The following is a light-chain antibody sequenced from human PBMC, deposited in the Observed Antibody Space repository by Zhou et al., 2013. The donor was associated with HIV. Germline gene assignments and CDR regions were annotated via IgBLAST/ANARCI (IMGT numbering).Light chain of an antibody. CDR1: QDIRRW. CDR2: TAS. V-gene: IGKV1-12*01. CDR3: QQSDSVPIT. J-gene: IGKJ5*01. Sequence: DIQMTQSPSSVSASVGDRVTITCRASQDIRRWLAWYQQKPGKAPELLIYTASRLQSGVPSRFSGSGSGTDFTLTISTLQPEDIATYYCQQSDSVPITFGQGTRLNIK.